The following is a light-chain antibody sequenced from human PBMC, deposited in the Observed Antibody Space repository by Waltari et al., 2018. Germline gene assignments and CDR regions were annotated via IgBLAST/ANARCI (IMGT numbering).Light chain of an antibody. CDR1: ETVFNY. V-gene: IGKV3-11*01. Sequence: EIVLTQSPATLSLSPGERATLSCRASETVFNYVAWYQQRPGQAPSLLIYDASNRATGIPARFSGSASGTDFALIISSLEPEDSALYYCQQRLTWPLTFGGGTKVEIK. J-gene: IGKJ4*01. CDR2: DAS. CDR3: QQRLTWPLT.